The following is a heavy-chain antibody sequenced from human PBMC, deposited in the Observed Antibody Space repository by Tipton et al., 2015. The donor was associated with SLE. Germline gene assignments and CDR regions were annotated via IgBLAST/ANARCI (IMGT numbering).Heavy chain of an antibody. V-gene: IGHV4-34*01. Sequence: TLSLTCAAYGGSFRGYYWSWIRPPPGKGLEWIGEITHSGSTNYNPSLKSRVTISVDKSKNQFFLKLSSATAADTAVYYCASRGAAAAPGWYFELWGRVTLVAVSS. CDR1: GGSFRGYY. CDR2: ITHSGST. J-gene: IGHJ2*01. D-gene: IGHD6-13*01. CDR3: ASRGAAAAPGWYFEL.